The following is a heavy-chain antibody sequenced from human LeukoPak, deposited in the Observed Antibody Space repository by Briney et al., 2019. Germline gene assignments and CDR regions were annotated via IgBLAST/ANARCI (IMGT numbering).Heavy chain of an antibody. CDR2: IYHSGST. CDR3: ARTGDILTGFDY. D-gene: IGHD3-9*01. Sequence: SETLSLTCAVSGGSISSGGYSWSWIRQPPGKGLEWIGYIYHSGSTYYNPSLKRRVTISVDRSKNQFSLKLSSVTAADTAVYYCARTGDILTGFDYWGQGTLVTVSS. J-gene: IGHJ4*02. V-gene: IGHV4-30-2*01. CDR1: GGSISSGGYS.